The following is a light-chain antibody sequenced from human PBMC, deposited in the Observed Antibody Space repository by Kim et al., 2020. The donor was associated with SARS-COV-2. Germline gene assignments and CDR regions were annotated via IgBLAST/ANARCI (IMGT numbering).Light chain of an antibody. J-gene: IGLJ2*01. CDR1: SSDVGGYKY. CDR2: DVS. Sequence: QSALTQPASVSGSPGQSITISCTGTSSDVGGYKYVSWYQQHQGKAPKLMIYDVSNRPAGVSNRFSGSKSGNTASLTISGLQAEDEADYYCSSYTSSFTLVFGGGTQLTVL. V-gene: IGLV2-14*03. CDR3: SSYTSSFTLV.